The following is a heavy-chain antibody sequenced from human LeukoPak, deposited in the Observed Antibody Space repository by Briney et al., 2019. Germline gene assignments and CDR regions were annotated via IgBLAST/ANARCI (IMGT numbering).Heavy chain of an antibody. CDR1: GFNFNNYW. D-gene: IGHD6-19*01. Sequence: GSLRLSCAASGFNFNNYWMTWVRQAPGKGLEWIGSIYYTGTTYYNPSLKSRVTISIDTSKNQFSLKLSSVTAADTAVYYCARVRGYSSGWYRYFDYWGQGTLVTVSS. CDR3: ARVRGYSSGWYRYFDY. CDR2: IYYTGTT. V-gene: IGHV4-4*02. J-gene: IGHJ4*02.